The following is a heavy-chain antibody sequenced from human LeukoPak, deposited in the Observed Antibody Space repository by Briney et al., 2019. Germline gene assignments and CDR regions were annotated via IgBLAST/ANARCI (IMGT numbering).Heavy chain of an antibody. Sequence: GGSPRLSCAASGFIVSSYHMTWVRQAPGKGLECVSVIYSGASTYYADSVKGRFTISRDNSKNTLYLQMNSLRAEDTAVYYCAKDKVLMVYAWDYWGQGTLVTVSS. CDR3: AKDKVLMVYAWDY. CDR2: IYSGAST. CDR1: GFIVSSYH. J-gene: IGHJ4*02. D-gene: IGHD2-8*01. V-gene: IGHV3-53*01.